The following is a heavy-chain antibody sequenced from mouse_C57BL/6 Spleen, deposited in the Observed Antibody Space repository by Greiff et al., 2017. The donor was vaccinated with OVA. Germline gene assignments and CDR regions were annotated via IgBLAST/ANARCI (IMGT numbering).Heavy chain of an antibody. J-gene: IGHJ3*01. V-gene: IGHV5-16*01. CDR2: INYDGSST. D-gene: IGHD1-1*01. CDR3: ARFNDGFAY. CDR1: GFTFSDYY. Sequence: EVQLVESEGGLVQPGSSMKLSCTASGFTFSDYYMAWVRQVPEKGLEWVANINYDGSSTYYLDSLKSRFIISRDNAKNILYLQMSSLKSEDTATYYCARFNDGFAYWGQGTLVTVSA.